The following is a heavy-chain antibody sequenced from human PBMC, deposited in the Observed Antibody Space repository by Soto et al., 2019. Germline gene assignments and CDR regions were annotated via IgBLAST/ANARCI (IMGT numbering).Heavy chain of an antibody. CDR1: GFTFSSYA. Sequence: PGGSLRLSCAASGFTFSSYAMHWVRQAPGKGLEWVAVLSYDGSNKYYADSVKGRFTISRDNSKNTLYLQMNSLRAEDTAVYYCARDSRNYYRWVFDYWGQGTLVTVSS. V-gene: IGHV3-30-3*01. CDR3: ARDSRNYYRWVFDY. CDR2: LSYDGSNK. D-gene: IGHD3-10*01. J-gene: IGHJ4*02.